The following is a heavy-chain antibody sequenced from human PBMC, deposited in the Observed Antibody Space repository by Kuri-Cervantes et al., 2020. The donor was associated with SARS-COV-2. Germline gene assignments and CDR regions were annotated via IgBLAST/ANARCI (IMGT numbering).Heavy chain of an antibody. CDR2: IYYSGST. CDR1: GGSISSSSYY. CDR3: ARQLRTRAFDI. J-gene: IGHJ3*02. Sequence: SETLSLTCTVSGGSISSSSYYWGWIRQPPGKGLEWIGSIYYSGSTYYNPSLKSRVTISVDTSKNQFSLKLSSVTAEDTAVYYCARQLRTRAFDIWGQGTMVTVSS. V-gene: IGHV4-39*01. D-gene: IGHD3-3*01.